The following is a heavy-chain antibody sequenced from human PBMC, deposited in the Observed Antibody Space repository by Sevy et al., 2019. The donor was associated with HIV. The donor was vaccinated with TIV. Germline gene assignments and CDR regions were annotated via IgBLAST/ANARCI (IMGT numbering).Heavy chain of an antibody. CDR2: ISYDGSNK. CDR1: GFTFSSYD. J-gene: IGHJ6*03. D-gene: IGHD3-16*01. Sequence: GGSLRLSCAAPGFTFSSYDMHWVRQAPGKGLEWVAVISYDGSNKFYLDSVKGRFTISRDNSKSTLYLQLSSLRAEDTAVYYCVRVALTFGGDPYDKHYFMDLWGKGTTVTVSS. V-gene: IGHV3-30*03. CDR3: VRVALTFGGDPYDKHYFMDL.